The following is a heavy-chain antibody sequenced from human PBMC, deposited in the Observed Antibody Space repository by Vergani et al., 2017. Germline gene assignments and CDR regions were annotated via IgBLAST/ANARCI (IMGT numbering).Heavy chain of an antibody. J-gene: IGHJ4*02. CDR1: GGSFSGYY. CDR3: ARGGRRFGELLRPFDY. V-gene: IGHV4-34*01. Sequence: QVQLQQWGAGLLKPSETLSLTCAVYGGSFSGYYWSWIRQPPGKGLEWIWEINHSGSTNYNPSLKSRVTISVDTSKNQFSLKLSSVTAADTAVYYCARGGRRFGELLRPFDYWGQGTLVTVSS. D-gene: IGHD3-10*01. CDR2: INHSGST.